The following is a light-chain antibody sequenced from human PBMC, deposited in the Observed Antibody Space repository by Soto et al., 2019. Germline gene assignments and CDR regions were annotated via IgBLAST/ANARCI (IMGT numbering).Light chain of an antibody. CDR3: QQYGSSPPWT. Sequence: EIVLTQSPGTLSLSPGERATLSCRASQSVSSSYLAWYKQKPGQAPRLLIYGASSRATGIPDRFSGSGSGTDFTRTISRLEPEDFAVYYCQQYGSSPPWTFGQGTKVEIK. CDR2: GAS. J-gene: IGKJ1*01. CDR1: QSVSSSY. V-gene: IGKV3-20*01.